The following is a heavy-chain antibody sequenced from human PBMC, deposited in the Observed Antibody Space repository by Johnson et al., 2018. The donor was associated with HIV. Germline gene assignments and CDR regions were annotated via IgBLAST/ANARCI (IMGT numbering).Heavy chain of an antibody. D-gene: IGHD1-26*01. CDR3: ARDRPSGSYYVDAFDI. J-gene: IGHJ3*02. CDR2: ISYDGSNK. Sequence: VQLVESGGGVVRPGGSLRLSCAASGFIFDDYGMSWVRQAPGKGLEWVSVISYDGSNKYYADSVKGRFTISRDNSKNTLYLQMNSPRAEDTAVYYCARDRPSGSYYVDAFDIWGQGTMVTVSS. CDR1: GFIFDDYG. V-gene: IGHV3-30*03.